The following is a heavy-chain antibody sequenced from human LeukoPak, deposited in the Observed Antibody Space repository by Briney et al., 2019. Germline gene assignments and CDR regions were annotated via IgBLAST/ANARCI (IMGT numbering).Heavy chain of an antibody. J-gene: IGHJ4*02. CDR1: GGSISSYY. V-gene: IGHV4-4*07. D-gene: IGHD3-22*01. Sequence: PSETLSLTCTVSGGSISSYYWSWIRQPAGKGLEWIGRIYTSGSTNYNPSLKSRVTMSVGTSKNQFSLKLSSVTAADTAVYYCARDPPSTYYYDSSGYFDYWGQGTLVTVSS. CDR2: IYTSGST. CDR3: ARDPPSTYYYDSSGYFDY.